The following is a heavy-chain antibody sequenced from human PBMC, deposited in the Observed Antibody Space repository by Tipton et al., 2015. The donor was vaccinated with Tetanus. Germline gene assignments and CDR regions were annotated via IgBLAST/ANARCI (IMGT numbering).Heavy chain of an antibody. D-gene: IGHD3-22*01. J-gene: IGHJ4*02. CDR3: AKGTHYYDSSGYYNY. CDR2: ISYDGSNK. CDR1: GFTFSSYG. V-gene: IGHV3-30*18. Sequence: QLVQSGGGVVQPGRSLRLSCAASGFTFSSYGMHWVRQAPGKGLEWVAVISYDGSNKYYADSVKGRFTISRDNSKNTLYLQMNSLRAEDTAVYYCAKGTHYYDSSGYYNYWGQGTLVTVSS.